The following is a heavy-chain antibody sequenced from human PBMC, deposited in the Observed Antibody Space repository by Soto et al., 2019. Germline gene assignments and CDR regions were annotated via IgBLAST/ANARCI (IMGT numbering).Heavy chain of an antibody. J-gene: IGHJ5*02. V-gene: IGHV4-34*01. CDR3: AKSSAGFDP. CDR2: INHSGST. Sequence: SETLSLTCAVYGGSFSGNYWTWIRQPPGKGLEWIGEINHSGSTKYNPSLKSRVTISVDTSKSQFSLKVNSVTAADTAVYYCAKSSAGFDPWGQGTLVTVS. D-gene: IGHD3-22*01. CDR1: GGSFSGNY.